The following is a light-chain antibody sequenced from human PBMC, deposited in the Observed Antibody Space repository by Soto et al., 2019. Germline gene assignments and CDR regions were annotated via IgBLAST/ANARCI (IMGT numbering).Light chain of an antibody. CDR1: QSVNNN. CDR2: YAS. CDR3: QQYNDWPPIT. Sequence: EIMMTQSPGTLSVSPGERATLSCRASQSVNNNVAWYQQRPGQAPRLLIYYASTRATGIPARFSGSGSGTEFTLTITSQQSEDFALYYCQQYNDWPPITFGQGTRLEIK. V-gene: IGKV3-15*01. J-gene: IGKJ5*01.